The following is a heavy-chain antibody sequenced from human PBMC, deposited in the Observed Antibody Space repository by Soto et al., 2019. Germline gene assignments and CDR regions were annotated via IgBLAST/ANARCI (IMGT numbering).Heavy chain of an antibody. CDR3: ARRARRYYYDSSGYSGIDY. Sequence: QLQLQESGPGLVKPSETLSLTCTVSGGSISSSSYYWGWIRQPPGKGLEWIGSIYYSGSTYYNPSLKSRVTISVDTSKNQFSLKLSSVTAADTAVYYCARRARRYYYDSSGYSGIDYWGQGTLVTVSS. J-gene: IGHJ4*02. CDR2: IYYSGST. CDR1: GGSISSSSYY. D-gene: IGHD3-22*01. V-gene: IGHV4-39*01.